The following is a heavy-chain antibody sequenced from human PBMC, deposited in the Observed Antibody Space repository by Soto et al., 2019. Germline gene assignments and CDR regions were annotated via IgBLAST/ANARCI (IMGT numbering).Heavy chain of an antibody. D-gene: IGHD3-22*01. CDR3: ARQSGYFDTSGYYGAFYYYGLDV. CDR2: ISSSSSTI. J-gene: IGHJ6*02. Sequence: GGSPGLSCAASGFSFSTYDMNWVRQAPGKGLEWISYISSSSSTIYYADSVKGRFTISRDNAENSLYLQMNSLRDEDTAVYYCARQSGYFDTSGYYGAFYYYGLDVWGQRTKGTGPS. CDR1: GFSFSTYD. V-gene: IGHV3-48*02.